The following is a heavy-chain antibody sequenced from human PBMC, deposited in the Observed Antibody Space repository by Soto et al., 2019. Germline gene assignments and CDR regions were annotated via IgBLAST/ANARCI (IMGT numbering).Heavy chain of an antibody. Sequence: SETLSLTCAVYGGSFSGYYWSWIRQPPGKXLEWIGEINHSGSTNYNPSLKSRVTISVDTSKNQFSLKLSSVTAADTAVYYCARFGRRCSSTSCYRWFDPWGQGTLVTVSS. CDR3: ARFGRRCSSTSCYRWFDP. J-gene: IGHJ5*02. V-gene: IGHV4-34*01. CDR2: INHSGST. CDR1: GGSFSGYY. D-gene: IGHD2-2*01.